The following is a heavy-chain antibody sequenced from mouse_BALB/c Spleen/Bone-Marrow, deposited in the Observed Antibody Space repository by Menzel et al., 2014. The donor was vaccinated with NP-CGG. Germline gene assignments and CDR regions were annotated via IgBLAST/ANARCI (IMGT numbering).Heavy chain of an antibody. V-gene: IGHV3-2*02. CDR3: AREDNYAFAY. J-gene: IGHJ3*01. CDR1: GCSITSDYA. CDR2: INYSGFT. Sequence: VQLQQSGPGLVKPSQSLSLTCTVTGCSITSDYAWNWIRQFPGDKLEWMGYINYSGFTTYNPSLKSRISIIRDTSKNQFFLQLSSVTTEDTATYYCAREDNYAFAYWGQGTLVTVSA. D-gene: IGHD1-3*01.